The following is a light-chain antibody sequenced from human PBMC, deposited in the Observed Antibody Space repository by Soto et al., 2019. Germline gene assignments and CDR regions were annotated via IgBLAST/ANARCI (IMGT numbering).Light chain of an antibody. J-gene: IGLJ2*01. CDR3: AAWDDSLNAVV. Sequence: QSVLTQPPSASGTPGQRVTISCSGSSSNIGSNTVNWYQQLPGTAPKLLIYSNNQRPSGVPDRFSGSKSGTSASLAISGLQSEDEADYYCAAWDDSLNAVVFGGWTQLTVL. CDR2: SNN. CDR1: SSNIGSNT. V-gene: IGLV1-44*01.